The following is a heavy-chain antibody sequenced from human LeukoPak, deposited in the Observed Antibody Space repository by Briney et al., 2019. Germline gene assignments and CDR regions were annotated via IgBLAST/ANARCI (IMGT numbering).Heavy chain of an antibody. V-gene: IGHV4-59*01. Sequence: SETLSLTCTVSGGSISSYYWSWIRQPPGKGLEWIGYIYYSRSTNYNPSLKSRVTISVDTSKNQFSLKLSSVTAADTAVYYCARDGGYYYGMDVWGQGTTVTVSS. CDR3: ARDGGYYYGMDV. CDR1: GGSISSYY. CDR2: IYYSRST. D-gene: IGHD3-3*01. J-gene: IGHJ6*02.